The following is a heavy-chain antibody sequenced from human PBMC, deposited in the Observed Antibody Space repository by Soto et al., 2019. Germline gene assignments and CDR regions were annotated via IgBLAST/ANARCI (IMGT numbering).Heavy chain of an antibody. CDR3: ARSKQWLVLRHFDY. Sequence: SETLSLTCTVSGGTISSSGYCWGWIRQPPGKGLEWIGSIYYSGSTYYNPSLKSRVTISVDTSKNQFSLKLSSVTAADTAVYYCARSKQWLVLRHFDYWGQGTLVTVSS. V-gene: IGHV4-39*01. J-gene: IGHJ4*02. CDR2: IYYSGST. D-gene: IGHD6-19*01. CDR1: GGTISSSGYC.